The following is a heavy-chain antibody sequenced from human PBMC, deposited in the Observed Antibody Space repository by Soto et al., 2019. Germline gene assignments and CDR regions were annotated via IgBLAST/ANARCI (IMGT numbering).Heavy chain of an antibody. CDR2: TNQAGSEK. D-gene: IGHD1-26*01. J-gene: IGHJ4*02. CDR3: SGGVGDAI. Sequence: EDQLVESGGGLVQPGGSLRLTCAVSGFSFRSDWMNWVRQAPGKGLEWVAHTNQAGSEKYYLDSVKGRFTIFRDNAKNSLYLQMNSLRAEDTAVYYCSGGVGDAIWGQGTLVTVSS. CDR1: GFSFRSDW. V-gene: IGHV3-7*04.